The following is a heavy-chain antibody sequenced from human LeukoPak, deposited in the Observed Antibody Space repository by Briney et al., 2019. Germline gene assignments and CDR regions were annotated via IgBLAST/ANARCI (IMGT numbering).Heavy chain of an antibody. Sequence: GGSLRLSCAASGFTFSSYDMHWVRQAPGKGLEWVSAIGTAGDTYYPGSVKGRLTISRENAKNSLYLQMNSLRAGDTAVYYCARTKRGYSYGYFDYWGQGTLVTVSS. CDR3: ARTKRGYSYGYFDY. CDR2: IGTAGDT. V-gene: IGHV3-13*01. CDR1: GFTFSSYD. J-gene: IGHJ4*02. D-gene: IGHD5-18*01.